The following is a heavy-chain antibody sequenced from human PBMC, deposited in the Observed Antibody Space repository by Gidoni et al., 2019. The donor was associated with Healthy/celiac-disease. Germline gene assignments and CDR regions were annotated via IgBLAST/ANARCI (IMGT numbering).Heavy chain of an antibody. D-gene: IGHD1-26*01. V-gene: IGHV4-39*01. CDR3: ARRFGGTSKMDS. CDR2: VSYSGST. J-gene: IGHJ4*02. CDR1: VGSISATNLY. Sequence: QLQLQESGPGLVKPSETLSLTCTFSVGSISATNLYWAWIRQPPGKGLEWIGSVSYSGSTYYNPSLKSRLTISIDTSKNKFSLRLITVTAADTAIYYCARRFGGTSKMDSWGQGTLVTVSS.